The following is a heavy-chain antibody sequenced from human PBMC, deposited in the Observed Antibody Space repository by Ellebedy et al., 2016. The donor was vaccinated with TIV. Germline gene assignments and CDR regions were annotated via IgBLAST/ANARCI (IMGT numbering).Heavy chain of an antibody. CDR2: VSPYNGHT. CDR1: GYTFTSYG. CDR3: ARNTMPRYHMDV. Sequence: AASVKVSCKASGYTFTSYGISWVRQAPGQGLEWMGWVSPYNGHTNYAQKLQGRVTMTRDTSTSTVYMEVKGLTSDDTAVYYCARNTMPRYHMDVWGQGSTVTVSS. J-gene: IGHJ6*02. D-gene: IGHD2-2*01. V-gene: IGHV1-18*04.